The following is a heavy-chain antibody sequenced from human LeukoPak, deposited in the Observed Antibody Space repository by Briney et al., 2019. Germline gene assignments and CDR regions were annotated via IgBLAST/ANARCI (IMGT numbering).Heavy chain of an antibody. CDR2: INPSGGST. V-gene: IGHV1-46*01. CDR1: GYTLTELS. J-gene: IGHJ4*02. CDR3: ARDGDSGSYPQYYFDY. Sequence: ASVKVSCKVSGYTLTELSMHWVRQAPGQGLEWMGIINPSGGSTSYAQKFQGRVTMTRDTSTSTVYMELSSLRSEDTAVYYCARDGDSGSYPQYYFDYWGQGTLVTVSS. D-gene: IGHD1-26*01.